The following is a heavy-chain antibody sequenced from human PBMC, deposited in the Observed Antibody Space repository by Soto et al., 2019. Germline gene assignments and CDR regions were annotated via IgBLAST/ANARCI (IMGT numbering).Heavy chain of an antibody. CDR2: IYYSGST. CDR1: GGSISSSSYY. D-gene: IGHD6-13*01. CDR3: AGLRIAAAGTGGYWFDP. J-gene: IGHJ5*02. Sequence: PSETLSLTCTVSGGSISSSSYYWGWIRQPPGKGLEWIGSIYYSGSTYYNPSLKSRVTISVDTSKNQFSLKLSSVTAADTAVYYCAGLRIAAAGTGGYWFDPWGQGTLVTVSS. V-gene: IGHV4-39*01.